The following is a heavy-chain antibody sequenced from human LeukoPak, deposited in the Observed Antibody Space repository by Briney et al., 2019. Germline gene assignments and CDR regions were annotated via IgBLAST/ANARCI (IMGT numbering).Heavy chain of an antibody. CDR2: LYHTGIT. CDR1: GGSVTSHY. D-gene: IGHD3-22*01. Sequence: SETLSLTCNVSGGSVTSHYWNWIRRPPGKGLEWIGYLYHTGITKYNPSLKSRVNMSVDTSKNQFFLKVNSVTAADTAVYHCVRSVDYFDNTGPHMMFDYWGQGSLVTVSS. J-gene: IGHJ4*02. V-gene: IGHV4-59*02. CDR3: VRSVDYFDNTGPHMMFDY.